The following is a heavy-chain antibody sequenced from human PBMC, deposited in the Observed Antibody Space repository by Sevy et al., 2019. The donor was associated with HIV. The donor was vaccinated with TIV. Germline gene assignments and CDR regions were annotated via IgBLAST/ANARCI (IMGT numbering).Heavy chain of an antibody. CDR1: GFTFSSYG. V-gene: IGHV3-33*01. CDR3: ARKYSGFWVDV. D-gene: IGHD5-12*01. J-gene: IGHJ6*04. Sequence: GGSLRLSCAASGFTFSSYGMHWVRQAPGKGLEWVAVIWYDGSNKYYADSVKGRFTISRDNSKNTRYLQMNSLRAEDTAVYYCARKYSGFWVDVWGKGTTVTVSS. CDR2: IWYDGSNK.